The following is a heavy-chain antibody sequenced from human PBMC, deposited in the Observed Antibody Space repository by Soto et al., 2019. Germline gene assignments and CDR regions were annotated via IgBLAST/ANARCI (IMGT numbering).Heavy chain of an antibody. CDR1: GDSITSSSYY. CDR3: ARLIAAAGPPYYYYGMDV. J-gene: IGHJ6*02. D-gene: IGHD6-13*01. V-gene: IGHV4-39*01. CDR2: IYYSGST. Sequence: SATLSLTCTLSGDSITSSSYYWGLIRQPPGKGLERIGSIYYSGSTNYNSSLKSRVTISVDTSKNQFSLKLSSVTAADTAVYYCARLIAAAGPPYYYYGMDVWGQGTTVT.